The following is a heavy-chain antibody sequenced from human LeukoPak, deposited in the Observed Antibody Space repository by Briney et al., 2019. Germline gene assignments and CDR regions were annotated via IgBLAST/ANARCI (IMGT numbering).Heavy chain of an antibody. CDR2: IRGSGGGA. V-gene: IGHV3-23*01. J-gene: IGHJ3*02. CDR3: ARDPNGDYVGAFDI. CDR1: GFTFSNYA. Sequence: GGSLRLSCTASGFTFSNYAMMWLRQAPGKGPEFISVIRGSGGGAGYADSVRGRFTISRDNSKNSLYLQMNRLRAEDAAVYYCARDPNGDYVGAFDILGQGTMVTVSS. D-gene: IGHD4-17*01.